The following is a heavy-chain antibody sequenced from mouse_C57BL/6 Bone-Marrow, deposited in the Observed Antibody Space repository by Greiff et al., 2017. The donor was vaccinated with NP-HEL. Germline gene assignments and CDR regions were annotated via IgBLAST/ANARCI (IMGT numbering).Heavy chain of an antibody. J-gene: IGHJ2*01. CDR3: ARRDYGDYYFDY. CDR2: INPSNGGT. CDR1: GYTFISYW. V-gene: IGHV1-53*01. Sequence: QVQLQQSGTELVKPGASVKLSCKASGYTFISYWMHWVKQRPGQGLEWIGNINPSNGGTNYNEKFKSKATLTVDKSSSTAYMQLSSLTSEDSAVYYCARRDYGDYYFDYWGQGTTLTVSS. D-gene: IGHD1-1*01.